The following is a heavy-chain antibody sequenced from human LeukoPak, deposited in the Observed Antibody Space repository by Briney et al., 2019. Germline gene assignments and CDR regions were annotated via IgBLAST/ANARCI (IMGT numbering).Heavy chain of an antibody. CDR1: GGSFSGYY. J-gene: IGHJ3*02. D-gene: IGHD3-3*01. Sequence: SETLSLTCAVYGGSFSGYYWSWIRQPPGKGLEWIGEINHSGSTNYNPSLKSRVTISVDTSKNQFSLKLSSVTAADTAVYYCARHDGPYYDFWSGYDDAFDIWGQGTMVTVSS. CDR2: INHSGST. CDR3: ARHDGPYYDFWSGYDDAFDI. V-gene: IGHV4-34*01.